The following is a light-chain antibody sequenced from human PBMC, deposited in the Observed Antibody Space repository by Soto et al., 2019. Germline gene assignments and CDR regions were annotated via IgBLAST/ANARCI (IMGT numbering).Light chain of an antibody. CDR3: SSYTGSNTRYV. J-gene: IGLJ1*01. CDR1: SSDVGGYNY. Sequence: QSALTQPASVSGSPGQSITISCTGTSSDVGGYNYVSWYQQHPGKAPKLTIYDVSNRPSGVSNRFSGSKSGNTASLTISGLQAEDEAAYYCSSYTGSNTRYVFGTGTKLTVL. CDR2: DVS. V-gene: IGLV2-14*03.